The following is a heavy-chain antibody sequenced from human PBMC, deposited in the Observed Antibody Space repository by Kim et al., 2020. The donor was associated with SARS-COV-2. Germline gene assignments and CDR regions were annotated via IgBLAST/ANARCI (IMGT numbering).Heavy chain of an antibody. J-gene: IGHJ4*02. CDR3: ARHIGSYGPTPFDY. V-gene: IGHV4-59*08. Sequence: NPSLKSRVTISVATSKNQFSLKLGAVTAAGTAVYYYARHIGSYGPTPFDYWGQGTLVTVSS. D-gene: IGHD1-26*01.